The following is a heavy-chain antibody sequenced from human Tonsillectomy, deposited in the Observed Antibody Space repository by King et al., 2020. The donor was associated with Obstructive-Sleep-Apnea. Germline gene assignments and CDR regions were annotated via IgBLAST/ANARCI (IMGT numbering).Heavy chain of an antibody. CDR1: GYTFTNYA. Sequence: QLVQSGAEVKKPGASVKVSCKASGYTFTNYAMHWVRQAPGQSLEWIGWINVGKGNTVYSQKFQGRVTISRDTSATTVYMELSSLRSEDTAVYYCARNTPGREVNALDTWGQGTMVTVSS. V-gene: IGHV1-3*01. CDR3: ARNTPGREVNALDT. CDR2: INVGKGNT. D-gene: IGHD3-10*01. J-gene: IGHJ3*02.